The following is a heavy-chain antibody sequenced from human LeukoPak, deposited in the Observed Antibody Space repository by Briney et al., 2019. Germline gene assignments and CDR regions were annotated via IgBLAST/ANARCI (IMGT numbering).Heavy chain of an antibody. D-gene: IGHD5-24*01. CDR3: ARDRGRDGYNYDY. CDR1: GYTFTGYY. CDR2: IIPIFGTA. V-gene: IGHV1-69*06. J-gene: IGHJ4*02. Sequence: ASVKVSCKASGYTFTGYYMHWVRQAPGQGLEWMGGIIPIFGTANYAQKFQGRVTITADKSTSTAYMELSSLRSEDTAVYYCARDRGRDGYNYDYWGQGTLVTVSS.